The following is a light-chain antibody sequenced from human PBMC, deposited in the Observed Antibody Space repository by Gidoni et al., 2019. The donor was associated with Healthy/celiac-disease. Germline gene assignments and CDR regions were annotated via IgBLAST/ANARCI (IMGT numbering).Light chain of an antibody. Sequence: EIALTQSPGTLSLSPGERATLSSRASQSVSSSYLAWYQQKPGQAPRLLIYGASSRATGIPDRFSGSGSGTDFTLTISRLEPEDFAVYYCQQYGSSPPYTFGQRTKLEIK. V-gene: IGKV3-20*01. CDR3: QQYGSSPPYT. CDR1: QSVSSSY. CDR2: GAS. J-gene: IGKJ2*01.